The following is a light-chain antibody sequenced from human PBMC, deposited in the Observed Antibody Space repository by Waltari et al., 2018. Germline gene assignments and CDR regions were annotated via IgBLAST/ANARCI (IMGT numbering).Light chain of an antibody. CDR2: WAS. Sequence: DIVMTQSPDSLAVSLGERATINCKSSQSVLYSSNNKNYLAWHQQKPGQPPKLLIYWASTRESGVPDRFSGSGSGTDFTLTISSLQAEDVAVYYCQQYYSISWTFGQGTKVEIK. J-gene: IGKJ1*01. CDR1: QSVLYSSNNKNY. V-gene: IGKV4-1*01. CDR3: QQYYSISWT.